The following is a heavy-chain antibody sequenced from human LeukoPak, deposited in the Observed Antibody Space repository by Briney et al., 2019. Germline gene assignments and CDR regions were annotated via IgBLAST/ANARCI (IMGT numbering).Heavy chain of an antibody. J-gene: IGHJ3*02. D-gene: IGHD2-2*02. CDR3: AREDCTNCYTRFPFDI. CDR2: ISSSSSYI. CDR1: GFTFSSYS. Sequence: PGGSLRLSCAASGFTFSSYSMNWVRQAPGKGLEWASSISSSSSYIYYADSVEGRFTISRDNAKNSLYLQMNSLRAEDTAVYYCAREDCTNCYTRFPFDIWGQGTMVTVSS. V-gene: IGHV3-21*01.